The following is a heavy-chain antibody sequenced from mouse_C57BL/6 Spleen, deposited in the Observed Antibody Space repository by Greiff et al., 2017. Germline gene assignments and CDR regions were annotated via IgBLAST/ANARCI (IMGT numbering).Heavy chain of an antibody. D-gene: IGHD2-5*01. Sequence: EVQVVESGGGLVQPGGSLSLSCAASGFTFTDYYMSWVRQPPGKALEWLGFIRNKANGYTTEYSASVKGRFTISRDNSQSMLHLQMNALRAEDSATYNCASPYYSTAWVAYWGQGTLVTVSA. V-gene: IGHV7-3*01. CDR2: IRNKANGYTT. CDR3: ASPYYSTAWVAY. J-gene: IGHJ3*01. CDR1: GFTFTDYY.